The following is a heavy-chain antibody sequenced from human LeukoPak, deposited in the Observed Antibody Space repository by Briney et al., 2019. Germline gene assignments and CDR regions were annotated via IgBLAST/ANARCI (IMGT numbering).Heavy chain of an antibody. J-gene: IGHJ4*02. CDR2: ISGSGGST. CDR3: ASTGFYYGSGSKDY. V-gene: IGHV3-23*01. D-gene: IGHD3-10*01. CDR1: GVTFSSYA. Sequence: GASLRLSCAASGVTFSSYAMSWVRQGPGKGLEWVSAISGSGGSTYYADSVKGRFTISRDNSKNTLYLQMNSLRAEDTAVYYCASTGFYYGSGSKDYWGQGTLVTVSS.